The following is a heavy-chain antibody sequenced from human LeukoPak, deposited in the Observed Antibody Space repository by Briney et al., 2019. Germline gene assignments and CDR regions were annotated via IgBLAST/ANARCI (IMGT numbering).Heavy chain of an antibody. D-gene: IGHD3-3*01. J-gene: IGHJ4*02. Sequence: GGSLRLSCAASGFTVSSNYMSWVRQAPGKGLEWVSVIYSGGSTYYADSVKGRFTISRDNSKNTLYLQMNSLRAEDTAVYYCARVNGFWMSVDYWGQGTLVTVSS. CDR3: ARVNGFWMSVDY. CDR2: IYSGGST. V-gene: IGHV3-53*01. CDR1: GFTVSSNY.